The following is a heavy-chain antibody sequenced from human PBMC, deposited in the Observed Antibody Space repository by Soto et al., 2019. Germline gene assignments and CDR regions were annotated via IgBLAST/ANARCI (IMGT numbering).Heavy chain of an antibody. Sequence: QVQLVQSGDEVRKPGSSVKVSCKASGYIFVNYGIAWVRQAPGQGLEWMGWIIPYSGNTHYASKVQGRLTITTETTTSPAHMDLGSLTSDDTAVYYCAMVDNYVTPPPQDVWGQGTTVTVSS. CDR3: AMVDNYVTPPPQDV. CDR2: IIPYSGNT. CDR1: GYIFVNYG. V-gene: IGHV1-18*01. D-gene: IGHD3-16*01. J-gene: IGHJ6*02.